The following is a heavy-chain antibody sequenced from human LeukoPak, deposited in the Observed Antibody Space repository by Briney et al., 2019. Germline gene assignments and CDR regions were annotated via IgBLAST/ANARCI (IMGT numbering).Heavy chain of an antibody. Sequence: ASVKVSCKASGYTFTGYYMHWVRQAPGQGLEWMGWINPNSGGTNYAQKFQGRVAMTRDTSISTAYMELSRLRSDDTAVYYCARDAPCSGGSCLDYWGQETLVTVSS. J-gene: IGHJ4*02. CDR3: ARDAPCSGGSCLDY. D-gene: IGHD2-15*01. CDR1: GYTFTGYY. CDR2: INPNSGGT. V-gene: IGHV1-2*02.